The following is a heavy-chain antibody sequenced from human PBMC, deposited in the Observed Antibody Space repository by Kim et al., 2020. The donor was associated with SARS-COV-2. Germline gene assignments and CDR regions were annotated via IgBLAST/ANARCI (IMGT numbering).Heavy chain of an antibody. J-gene: IGHJ4*02. CDR2: IYYSGST. CDR3: ARERAGSSWYPPDY. Sequence: SETLSLTCTVSGGSISSSSYYWGGIRQPPGKGLEWIGTIYYSGSTYYNPSLKSRVTISVDTSKNQFSLKLTSLTAADTAVYYCARERAGSSWYPPDYWGQGTLLTVSS. V-gene: IGHV4-39*02. D-gene: IGHD6-13*01. CDR1: GGSISSSSYY.